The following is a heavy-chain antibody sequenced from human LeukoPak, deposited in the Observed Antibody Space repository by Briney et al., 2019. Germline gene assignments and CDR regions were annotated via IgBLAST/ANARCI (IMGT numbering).Heavy chain of an antibody. D-gene: IGHD1-26*01. CDR3: AREVVYSSPFDY. J-gene: IGHJ4*02. V-gene: IGHV4-61*01. CDR2: IYYSGST. Sequence: SETLSLTCTVSGGSVSSGSYYWSWIRQPPGKGLEWIGYIYYSGSTNYNPSLKSRVTISVDTSKNQFSLKLSSVTAADTAVYYCAREVVYSSPFDYWGQGTLVTVSS. CDR1: GGSVSSGSYY.